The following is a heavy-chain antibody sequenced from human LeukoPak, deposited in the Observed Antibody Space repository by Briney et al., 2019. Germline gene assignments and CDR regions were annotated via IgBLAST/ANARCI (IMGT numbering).Heavy chain of an antibody. V-gene: IGHV3-30*04. CDR2: ISYDGNNK. CDR3: ARGSSKQQLLRAGALDI. J-gene: IGHJ6*02. CDR1: GFTFSNFA. Sequence: GRSLRLSCAASGFTFSNFAMHWVRQAPGKGLEWMTVISYDGNNKYYADSVRGRFSISRDNSKNTLFLQMNSLRVEDTAVYYCARGSSKQQLLRAGALDIWGQGTTVTVSS. D-gene: IGHD6-13*01.